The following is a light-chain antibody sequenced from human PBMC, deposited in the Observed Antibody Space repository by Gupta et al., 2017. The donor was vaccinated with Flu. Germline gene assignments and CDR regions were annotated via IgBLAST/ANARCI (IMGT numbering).Light chain of an antibody. CDR3: QQYYDCPFT. V-gene: IGKV4-1*01. CDR1: QSFRYDSTVKDY. J-gene: IGKJ4*01. CDR2: WAT. Sequence: NCKASQSFRYDSTVKDYLSWYQQEPGQPPKLLISWATTRESGVPDRFSASGSGTDFTLTIASLQAEDVAGYYCQQYYDCPFTFGGGTKVEIK.